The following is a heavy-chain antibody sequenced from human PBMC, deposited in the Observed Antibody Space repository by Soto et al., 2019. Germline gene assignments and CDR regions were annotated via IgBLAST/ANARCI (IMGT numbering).Heavy chain of an antibody. Sequence: QVQLQESGPGLVKPSETLSLTCTVSGGSISSYYWSWIRQPPGKGLEWIGYIYYSGSTNYNPSLTSRVTISVDTSKNQFSLQLSSVTAADTAVYYCARDHSYDLWSGYYDYWGQGTLVTVSS. CDR3: ARDHSYDLWSGYYDY. J-gene: IGHJ4*02. D-gene: IGHD3-3*01. V-gene: IGHV4-59*01. CDR1: GGSISSYY. CDR2: IYYSGST.